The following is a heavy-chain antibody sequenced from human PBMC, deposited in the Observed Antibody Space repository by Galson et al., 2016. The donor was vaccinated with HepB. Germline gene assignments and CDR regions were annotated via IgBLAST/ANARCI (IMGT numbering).Heavy chain of an antibody. CDR2: ISSSGTTI. V-gene: IGHV3-11*01. J-gene: IGHJ3*01. Sequence: SLRLSCAASGFTFSDNYMSWIRQAPGKGLEWLSYISSSGTTIHYADSVKGRFTISRDNPKSSLYLQMNSLRADDTALYCRARRWDAFDLWGQGTMVTVSS. D-gene: IGHD2-15*01. CDR1: GFTFSDNY. CDR3: ARRWDAFDL.